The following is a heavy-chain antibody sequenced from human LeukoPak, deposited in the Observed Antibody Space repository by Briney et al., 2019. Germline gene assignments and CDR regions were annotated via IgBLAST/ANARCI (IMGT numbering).Heavy chain of an antibody. V-gene: IGHV3-30*18. Sequence: GGSLRLSCAASGFTFSSYWMHWVRQAPGKGLEWVAVISYDGSNKYYADSVKGRFTISRDNSKNTLYLQMNSLRAEDTAVYYCAKDGAGTTPYFDYWGQGTLVTVSS. D-gene: IGHD1-7*01. CDR3: AKDGAGTTPYFDY. J-gene: IGHJ4*02. CDR1: GFTFSSYW. CDR2: ISYDGSNK.